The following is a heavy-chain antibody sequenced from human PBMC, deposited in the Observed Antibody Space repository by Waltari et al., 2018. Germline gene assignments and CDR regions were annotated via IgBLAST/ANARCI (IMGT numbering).Heavy chain of an antibody. CDR1: GYTFTSYG. J-gene: IGHJ3*02. D-gene: IGHD3-9*01. CDR2: ISAYNGNT. CDR3: ARDDYHILTGYSQGPDAFDI. V-gene: IGHV1-18*01. Sequence: QVQLVQSGAEVKKPGASVKVSCKASGYTFTSYGISWVRQAPGQGLEWMGWISAYNGNTNYAQKLQGRVTMTTDTSTSTAYMELRSLRSDDTAVYYCARDDYHILTGYSQGPDAFDIWGQGTMVTVSS.